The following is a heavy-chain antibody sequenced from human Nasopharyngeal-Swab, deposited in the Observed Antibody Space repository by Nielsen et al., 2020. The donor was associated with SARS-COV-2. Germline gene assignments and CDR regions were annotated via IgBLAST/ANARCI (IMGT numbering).Heavy chain of an antibody. Sequence: GESLKISCAASGFTFSSYSMNWVRQAPGKGLEWVSSISSSSSYIYYADSVKGRFTISRDNAKNSLYLQMSSLRAEDTAVYYCASDCSGGSCYSGNIWGQGTMVTVSS. CDR3: ASDCSGGSCYSGNI. V-gene: IGHV3-21*01. CDR2: ISSSSSYI. D-gene: IGHD2-15*01. J-gene: IGHJ3*02. CDR1: GFTFSSYS.